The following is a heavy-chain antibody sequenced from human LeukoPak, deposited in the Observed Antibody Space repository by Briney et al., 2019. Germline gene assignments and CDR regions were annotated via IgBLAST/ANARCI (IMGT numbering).Heavy chain of an antibody. CDR3: ARVGPYSSSWYGQKYYFDY. D-gene: IGHD6-13*01. V-gene: IGHV4-38-2*02. Sequence: SETLSLTCTVSGYSISSGYYWGWIRQPPGKGLEWIGSIYHSGSTYYNPSLKSRVTISVDTSKNQFSLKLSSVTAADTAVYYCARVGPYSSSWYGQKYYFDYWGQGTLVTVSS. CDR1: GYSISSGYY. J-gene: IGHJ4*02. CDR2: IYHSGST.